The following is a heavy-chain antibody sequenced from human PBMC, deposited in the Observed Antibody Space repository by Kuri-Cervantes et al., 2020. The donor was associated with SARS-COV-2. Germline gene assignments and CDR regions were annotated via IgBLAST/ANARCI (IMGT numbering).Heavy chain of an antibody. D-gene: IGHD1-14*01. J-gene: IGHJ4*02. Sequence: GGSLRLSCAASGFTFSSYAMSWVRQAPGKGLEWVSAISGSGGSTYYADSVKGRFTISRDNSKNTLYLQMNSLRAEDTAVYYCARDGNEETALGYWGQGTLVTVSS. CDR1: GFTFSSYA. CDR2: ISGSGGST. V-gene: IGHV3-23*01. CDR3: ARDGNEETALGY.